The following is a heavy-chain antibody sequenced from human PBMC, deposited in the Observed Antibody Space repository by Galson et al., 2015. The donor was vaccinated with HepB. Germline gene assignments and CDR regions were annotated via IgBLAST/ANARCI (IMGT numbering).Heavy chain of an antibody. V-gene: IGHV3-21*01. D-gene: IGHD3-22*01. CDR3: ARSRYYYDSSGYYPPNY. J-gene: IGHJ4*02. CDR1: GFTFSSYS. CDR2: ISSSSSYI. Sequence: SLRLSCAASGFTFSSYSMNWVRQAPGKGLEWVSSISSSSSYIYYADSVKGRFTTSRDNAKNSLYLQMNSLRAEDTAVYYCARSRYYYDSSGYYPPNYWGQGTLVTVSS.